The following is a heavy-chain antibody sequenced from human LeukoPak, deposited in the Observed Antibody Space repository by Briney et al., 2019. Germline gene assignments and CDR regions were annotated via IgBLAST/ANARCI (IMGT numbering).Heavy chain of an antibody. Sequence: GESLQISCKGSGYSFTSYWIGWVRQMPRKGLEWMGIIYPGDSDTRYSPTFQGQVTISADKSISTAYLQWSSLKASDTAMYYCARRDYYDSSGYPWYFDYWGQGTLVTVSS. CDR2: IYPGDSDT. D-gene: IGHD3-22*01. CDR1: GYSFTSYW. CDR3: ARRDYYDSSGYPWYFDY. V-gene: IGHV5-51*01. J-gene: IGHJ4*02.